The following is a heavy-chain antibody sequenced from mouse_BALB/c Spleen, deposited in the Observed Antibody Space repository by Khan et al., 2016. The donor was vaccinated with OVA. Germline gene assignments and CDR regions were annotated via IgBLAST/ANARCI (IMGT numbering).Heavy chain of an antibody. CDR1: GYTFSSYW. Sequence: VQLQQSGAELMKPGASVKITCKAAGYTFSSYWIEWVKQRPGHGLEGIGEILPGSGSTNYNEKFKGMATFTAETSSNTAYMQLSSLTSEDSAVYYCARVNNGSRDYFDYWGQGTTLTVSS. V-gene: IGHV1-9*01. CDR2: ILPGSGST. J-gene: IGHJ2*01. CDR3: ARVNNGSRDYFDY. D-gene: IGHD1-1*01.